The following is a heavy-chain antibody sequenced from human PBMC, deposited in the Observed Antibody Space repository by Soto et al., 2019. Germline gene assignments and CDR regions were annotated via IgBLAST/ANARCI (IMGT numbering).Heavy chain of an antibody. CDR2: IYYSGST. D-gene: IGHD3-10*01. CDR1: GGSVSSSSYY. Sequence: PSETLSLTCTVSGGSVSSSSYYWGWIRHPPGKGLEWIGSIYYSGSTYYNPSLKSRVTISVDTSKNQFSLKLSSVTAADTAVYYCALRSGSYYNPAEYYGMDVWGQGTTVTVSS. V-gene: IGHV4-39*01. CDR3: ALRSGSYYNPAEYYGMDV. J-gene: IGHJ6*02.